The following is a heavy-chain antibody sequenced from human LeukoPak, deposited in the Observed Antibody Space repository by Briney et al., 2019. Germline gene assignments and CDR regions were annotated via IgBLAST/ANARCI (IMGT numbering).Heavy chain of an antibody. Sequence: GGSLRLSCAASGFTFSSYSMNWVRQAPGKGLEWVSYISSSSTIYYADSVKGRFTISRDNAKNSLYLQMNSLRDEDTAVYYCARDKERGWFGEFPNWFDPWGQGTLVTVSS. J-gene: IGHJ5*02. CDR1: GFTFSSYS. CDR3: ARDKERGWFGEFPNWFDP. V-gene: IGHV3-48*02. CDR2: ISSSSTI. D-gene: IGHD3-10*01.